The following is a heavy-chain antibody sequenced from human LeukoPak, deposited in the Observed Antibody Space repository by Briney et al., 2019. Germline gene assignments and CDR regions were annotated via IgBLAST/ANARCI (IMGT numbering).Heavy chain of an antibody. V-gene: IGHV1-46*01. J-gene: IGHJ6*03. Sequence: GASVKVSCKASGYSFTIYYMHWVRQAPGQGLEWMGIINPSGGSTSYAQKFQGRVTMTRDTSISTAYMELSRLRSDDTAVYYCARAPTYYYDSSGYSDYYYYYMDVWGKGTTVTVSS. D-gene: IGHD3-22*01. CDR3: ARAPTYYYDSSGYSDYYYYYMDV. CDR1: GYSFTIYY. CDR2: INPSGGST.